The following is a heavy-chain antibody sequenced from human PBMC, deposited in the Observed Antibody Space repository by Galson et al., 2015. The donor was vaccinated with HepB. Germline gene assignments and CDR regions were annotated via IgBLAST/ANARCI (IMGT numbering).Heavy chain of an antibody. V-gene: IGHV3-33*01. J-gene: IGHJ3*02. D-gene: IGHD4-17*01. CDR1: GFTFSSYG. CDR2: IWYDGSNK. CDR3: ARDAGGDYGDYYAFDI. Sequence: SLRLSCAASGFTFSSYGMHWVRQAPGKGLEWVAVIWYDGSNKYYADSVKGRFTISRDNSKNTLYLQMNSLRAEDTAVYYCARDAGGDYGDYYAFDIWGQGTTVTVSS.